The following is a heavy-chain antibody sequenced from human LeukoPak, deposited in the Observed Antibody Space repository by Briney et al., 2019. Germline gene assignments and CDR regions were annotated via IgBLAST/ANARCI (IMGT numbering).Heavy chain of an antibody. Sequence: SETLSLTCTVSGGSISSYYWSWIRQPPGKGLEWIGYIYYSGSTNYNPSLKSRVTISVDTSKNQFSLKLSSVTAADTAVYYCARDSDYYGSGIWGQGTMVTVSS. V-gene: IGHV4-59*01. D-gene: IGHD3-10*01. CDR1: GGSISSYY. CDR2: IYYSGST. CDR3: ARDSDYYGSGI. J-gene: IGHJ3*02.